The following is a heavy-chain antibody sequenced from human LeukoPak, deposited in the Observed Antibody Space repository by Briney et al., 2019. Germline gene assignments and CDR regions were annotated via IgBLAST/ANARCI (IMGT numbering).Heavy chain of an antibody. CDR1: GYTSTGYY. V-gene: IGHV1-2*02. D-gene: IGHD3-10*01. CDR3: AREYGSGSYLGY. Sequence: ASVKVSCKASGYTSTGYYMHWVRQAPGQGLEWMGWINPNSGGTNYAQKFQGRVTMTRDTSISTAYMELSRLRSDDTAVYYCAREYGSGSYLGYWDQGTLVTVSS. J-gene: IGHJ4*02. CDR2: INPNSGGT.